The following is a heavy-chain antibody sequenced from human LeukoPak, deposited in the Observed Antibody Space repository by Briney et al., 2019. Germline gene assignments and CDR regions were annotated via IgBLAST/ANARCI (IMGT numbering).Heavy chain of an antibody. D-gene: IGHD3-22*01. CDR1: GGTFSSYA. CDR2: IIPIFGTA. J-gene: IGHJ2*01. CDR3: ARAGYYYDSSGYYYYWYFDL. V-gene: IGHV1-69*05. Sequence: SVKVSCKASGGTFSSYAISWVRQAPGQGLEWMGGIIPIFGTANYAQKFQGRVTITTDESTSTAYMELSSLRSEDTAVYYCARAGYYYDSSGYYYYWYFDLWGRGTLVTVS.